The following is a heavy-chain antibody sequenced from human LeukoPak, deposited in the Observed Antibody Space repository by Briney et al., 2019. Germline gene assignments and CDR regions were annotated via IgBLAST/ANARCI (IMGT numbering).Heavy chain of an antibody. CDR2: MNPNSGNT. V-gene: IGHV1-8*01. CDR1: GYTFTSHD. CDR3: ARGLVRGRFDRDV. D-gene: IGHD3-10*01. J-gene: IGHJ6*02. Sequence: ASVKVSCKASGYTFTSHDIDWVRQATGQGLEWMGWMNPNSGNTGYAQKFQGRVIMTRDTSISTVYMELSSLTSEDTAVYYCARGLVRGRFDRDVWGQGTTVTVSS.